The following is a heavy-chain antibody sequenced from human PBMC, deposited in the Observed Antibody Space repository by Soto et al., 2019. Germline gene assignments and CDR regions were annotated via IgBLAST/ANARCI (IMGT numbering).Heavy chain of an antibody. D-gene: IGHD3-22*01. Sequence: GGSLRLSCAASGFTFSSHGMHWVRQAPGKGLEWVAVIWYDGSNKYYADSVKGRFTISRDNSKNTLYLQMNSLRAEDTAVYYCARAPRYDSSGYNRYWGQGTLVTVSS. V-gene: IGHV3-33*01. CDR1: GFTFSSHG. J-gene: IGHJ4*02. CDR3: ARAPRYDSSGYNRY. CDR2: IWYDGSNK.